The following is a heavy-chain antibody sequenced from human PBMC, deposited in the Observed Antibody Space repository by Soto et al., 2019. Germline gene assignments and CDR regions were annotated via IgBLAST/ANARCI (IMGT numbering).Heavy chain of an antibody. V-gene: IGHV3-13*01. CDR2: IGTAGDT. D-gene: IGHD6-13*01. Sequence: EVQLVESGGGLVQPGGSLRLSCAASGFTFSSYDMHWVRQATGKGLEWVSAIGTAGDTYYPGSVKGRFTISRENAKNSLYLQMTSLRAEDTAVYYCARASDSSSYGGNWFDPWGQGTLVTVSS. CDR3: ARASDSSSYGGNWFDP. CDR1: GFTFSSYD. J-gene: IGHJ5*02.